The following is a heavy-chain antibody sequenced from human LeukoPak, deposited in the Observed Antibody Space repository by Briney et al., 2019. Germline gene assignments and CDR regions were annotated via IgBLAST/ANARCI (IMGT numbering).Heavy chain of an antibody. D-gene: IGHD4-17*01. CDR3: ARPAAYGDYDY. CDR1: GGSISSGGYS. CDR2: IYYSGST. Sequence: PSETLSLTCAVSGGSISSGGYSWSWIRQPPGKGLEWIGYIYYSGSTYYNPSLKSRVTISVDTSKNQFSLKLSSVTAADTAVYYCARPAAYGDYDYWGQGTLVTVSS. J-gene: IGHJ4*02. V-gene: IGHV4-30-4*07.